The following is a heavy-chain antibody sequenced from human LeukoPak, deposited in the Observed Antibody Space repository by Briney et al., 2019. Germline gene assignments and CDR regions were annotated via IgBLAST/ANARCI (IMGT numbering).Heavy chain of an antibody. V-gene: IGHV1-2*02. Sequence: ASVKVSCKASGYTFTGYYMHWVRQAPGQGLEWMGWINPNSGGTNYAQKFQGRVTMTRDTSISTAYMELSRLRSDDTAVYYCARDSLRFLEWPLTFDPWGQGTLVTVSS. CDR2: INPNSGGT. CDR1: GYTFTGYY. CDR3: ARDSLRFLEWPLTFDP. J-gene: IGHJ5*02. D-gene: IGHD3-3*01.